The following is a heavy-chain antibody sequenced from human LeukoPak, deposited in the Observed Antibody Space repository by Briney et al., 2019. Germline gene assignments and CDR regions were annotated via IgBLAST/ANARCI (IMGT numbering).Heavy chain of an antibody. Sequence: AASVKVSCKASGGTFSSYAISWVRQAPGQGLEWMGGITPIFGTANYAQKFQGRVTITADESTSTAYMELSSLRSEDTAVYYCERDCGDSGSYYWDAFDIWGQGTMVTVSS. V-gene: IGHV1-69*13. CDR3: ERDCGDSGSYYWDAFDI. CDR2: ITPIFGTA. J-gene: IGHJ3*02. D-gene: IGHD1-26*01. CDR1: GGTFSSYA.